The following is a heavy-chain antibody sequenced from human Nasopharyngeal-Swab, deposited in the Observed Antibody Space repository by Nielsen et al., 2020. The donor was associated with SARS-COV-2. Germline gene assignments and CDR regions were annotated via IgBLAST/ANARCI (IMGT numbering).Heavy chain of an antibody. V-gene: IGHV3-7*03. CDR2: IRETENEM. CDR1: GFTFSNHA. Sequence: GGSLRLSCAASGFTFSNHAMHWVRQAPGKGPEWVAHIRETENEMYYVDSMKGRFTISRDNAKNSVYLQVDSLRVEDTAVYYCARGHYGLDVWGQGTTVTVSS. J-gene: IGHJ6*02. CDR3: ARGHYGLDV.